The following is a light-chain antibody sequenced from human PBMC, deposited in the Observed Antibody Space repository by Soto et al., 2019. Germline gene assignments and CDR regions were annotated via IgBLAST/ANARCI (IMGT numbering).Light chain of an antibody. J-gene: IGLJ2*01. CDR2: RDD. CDR3: ATWDDGRGAPL. Sequence: QSVLTQPPSASGTPGQTVTISCSGGSSNIGENPVNWYQQLPGAAPRLLIYRDDQRPSGVPERFFASKSDASASLAIGGLQSEYEADYFCATWDDGRGAPLFGGGTKLTVL. CDR1: SSNIGENP. V-gene: IGLV1-44*01.